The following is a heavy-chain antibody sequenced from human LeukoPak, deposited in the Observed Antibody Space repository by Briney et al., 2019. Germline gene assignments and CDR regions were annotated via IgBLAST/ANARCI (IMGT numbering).Heavy chain of an antibody. CDR1: GFTFTKYW. CDR2: IKQDGSDK. CDR3: ARGQQSDQRGYLDAFDI. V-gene: IGHV3-7*01. Sequence: GDSLRLSCAASGFTFTKYWMTWVRQAPGKGLEWVGNIKQDGSDKNYMDSVKGRFTISRDNTKNSVYLQMSSLRAEDTAVYYCARGQQSDQRGYLDAFDIWGQGTMVTVSS. D-gene: IGHD5-12*01. J-gene: IGHJ3*02.